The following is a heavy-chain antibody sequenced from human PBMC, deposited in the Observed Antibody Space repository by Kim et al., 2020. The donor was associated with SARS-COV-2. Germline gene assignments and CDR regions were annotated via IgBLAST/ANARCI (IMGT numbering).Heavy chain of an antibody. J-gene: IGHJ4*02. V-gene: IGHV3-48*03. Sequence: GGSLRLSCAASGFTFSSFEMYWVRQAPGKGLEWVSHISSSGTTTRYTDSVKGRFTISRDDAKNSLFLQMNSLRAEDTAVYYCASGPQYSGSPDSWGQGIPVT. CDR1: GFTFSSFE. CDR2: ISSSGTTT. D-gene: IGHD1-26*01. CDR3: ASGPQYSGSPDS.